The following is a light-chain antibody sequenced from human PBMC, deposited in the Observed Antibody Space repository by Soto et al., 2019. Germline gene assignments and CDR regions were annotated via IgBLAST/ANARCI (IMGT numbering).Light chain of an antibody. CDR2: EDN. J-gene: IGLJ2*01. Sequence: QSVSESPGKTVTISCTGSSGSIASNYVQWYQQRPGSAPTTVIYEDNQRPSGVPDRFSGSIDSSSNSASLTISGLKTEDEADYYCQSYDSSNVVFGGGTKLTVL. CDR3: QSYDSSNVV. V-gene: IGLV6-57*02. CDR1: SGSIASNY.